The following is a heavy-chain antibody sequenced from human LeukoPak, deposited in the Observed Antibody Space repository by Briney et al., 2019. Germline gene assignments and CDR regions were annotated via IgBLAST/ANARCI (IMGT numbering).Heavy chain of an antibody. V-gene: IGHV3-53*05. J-gene: IGHJ4*02. D-gene: IGHD5-18*01. CDR2: IYTGGGR. CDR3: AKDPRDHSYGWSWRYFDY. Sequence: GGSLRLSCAASGFTVSSYYMNWVRQAPGKELEWVSVIYTGGGRYYADSVKGRFTISRDNSKNTLYLQMNSLRAEDTAVYYCAKDPRDHSYGWSWRYFDYWGQGTLVTVSS. CDR1: GFTVSSYY.